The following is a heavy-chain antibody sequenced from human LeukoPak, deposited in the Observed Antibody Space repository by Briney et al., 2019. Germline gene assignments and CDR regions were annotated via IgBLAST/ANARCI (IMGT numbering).Heavy chain of an antibody. CDR1: GGSFSGYY. CDR3: ARDGGSNYDTLTGYPRGVNWFDP. V-gene: IGHV4-34*01. CDR2: INHSGST. J-gene: IGHJ5*02. D-gene: IGHD3-9*01. Sequence: SETLSLTCAVYGGSFSGYYWSWIRQPPGKGLEWIGEINHSGSTNYNPSLKSRVTISVDTSKNQFSLKLRSVTAADTAVYYCARDGGSNYDTLTGYPRGVNWFDPWGQGTLVTVSS.